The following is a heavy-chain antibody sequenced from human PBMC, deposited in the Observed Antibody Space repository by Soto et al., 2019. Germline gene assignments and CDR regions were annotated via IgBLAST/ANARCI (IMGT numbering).Heavy chain of an antibody. CDR3: ARGPGRPPLRNYGMDV. CDR1: GFLFNTYA. CDR2: MSHDGSST. Sequence: QVQLVDSGGGVVQPGRSLRLSCTTSGFLFNTYAMHWVRQAPGKGLEWVAVMSHDGSSTYYADSVKGRFTISRDNSKNTLSLQMNSLRAEDTAVYYCARGPGRPPLRNYGMDVWGQGTTVTVSS. J-gene: IGHJ6*02. V-gene: IGHV3-30-3*01.